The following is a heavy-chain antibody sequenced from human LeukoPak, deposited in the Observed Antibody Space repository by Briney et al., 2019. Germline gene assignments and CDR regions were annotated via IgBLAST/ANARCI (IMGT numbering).Heavy chain of an antibody. V-gene: IGHV4-34*01. CDR2: IYHSGST. CDR1: GGSFSGYY. J-gene: IGHJ4*02. CDR3: ARGFYSSSWYFSPKFDY. Sequence: SETLSLTCAIYGGSFSGYYWSWIRQPPGKGLEWIGEIYHSGSTYYNPSLKSRVTISVDTSKNQFSLKLSSVTAADTAVYYCARGFYSSSWYFSPKFDYWGQGTLVTVSS. D-gene: IGHD6-13*01.